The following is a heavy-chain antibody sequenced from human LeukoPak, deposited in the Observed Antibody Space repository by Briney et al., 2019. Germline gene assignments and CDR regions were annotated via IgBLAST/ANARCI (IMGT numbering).Heavy chain of an antibody. J-gene: IGHJ4*02. V-gene: IGHV3-23*01. D-gene: IGHD3-9*01. CDR3: AKAPILTGYIFDY. CDR2: ISGSGGST. Sequence: PGGSLRLSCAASGFTFSSYAMSRVRQAPGKGLEWVSTISGSGGSTNYAETVKGRFTISRDNSKNTLSLQMNSLRAEDTAAYYCAKAPILTGYIFDYWGQGTLVTVSS. CDR1: GFTFSSYA.